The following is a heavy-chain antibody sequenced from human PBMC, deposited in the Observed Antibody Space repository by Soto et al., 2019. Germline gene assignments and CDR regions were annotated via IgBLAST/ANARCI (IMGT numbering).Heavy chain of an antibody. CDR3: AKGGFWVHYGMDA. Sequence: EVQLLESGGGLVQPGGSLRLSCAASGFTFSGCAMSWVRQAPGKGLEWVSSISFSADITYYEDSVKGRFTISRDNSKNTLYMEMNSLRVEDTAGYHCAKGGFWVHYGMDAWGQGTTVTVSS. CDR2: ISFSADIT. D-gene: IGHD3-16*01. V-gene: IGHV3-23*01. CDR1: GFTFSGCA. J-gene: IGHJ6*02.